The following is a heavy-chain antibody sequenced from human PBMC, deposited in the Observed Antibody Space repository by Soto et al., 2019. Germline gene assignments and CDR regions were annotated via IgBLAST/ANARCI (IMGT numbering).Heavy chain of an antibody. CDR1: GHLFKNHW. CDR3: ARGYFDSGHGYDL. CDR2: IFTRDSET. D-gene: IGHD3-10*01. J-gene: IGHJ5*02. Sequence: PAESLKISCNGPGHLFKNHWIGWVRQTPGKGLEWMGLIFTRDSETKTSPSFQGHVSFSVDNSINTVYLQWTSLKTTDTGIYFCARGYFDSGHGYDLWGQGTLVTV. V-gene: IGHV5-51*01.